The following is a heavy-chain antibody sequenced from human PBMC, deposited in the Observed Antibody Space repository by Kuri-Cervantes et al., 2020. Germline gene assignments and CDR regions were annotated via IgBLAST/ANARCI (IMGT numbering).Heavy chain of an antibody. CDR1: GFTFEDYA. Sequence: GGSLRLSCAATGFTFEDYAMHWVRQAPGKGLEWVSSISWNSVNIGYADAVKGRLTISRDNAKNSLYLQMNSLRADDTALYYCAKDIDSSESSAIDYWGQGTLVTVSS. V-gene: IGHV3-9*01. CDR3: AKDIDSSESSAIDY. D-gene: IGHD3-22*01. J-gene: IGHJ4*02. CDR2: ISWNSVNI.